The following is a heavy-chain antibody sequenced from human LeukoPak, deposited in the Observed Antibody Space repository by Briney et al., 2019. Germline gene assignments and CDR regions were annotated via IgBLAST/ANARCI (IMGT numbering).Heavy chain of an antibody. J-gene: IGHJ4*02. D-gene: IGHD4-23*01. CDR1: GFTFSSYA. CDR3: AKDMDYGGNSGACDY. V-gene: IGHV3-23*01. CDR2: ISGSGGST. Sequence: QSGGSLRLSCAASGFTFSSYAMSWVRQAPGKGLEWVSAISGSGGSTYYADSVKGRFTISRDNSKNTLYLQMNSLRAEDTAVYYCAKDMDYGGNSGACDYWGQGTLVTVSS.